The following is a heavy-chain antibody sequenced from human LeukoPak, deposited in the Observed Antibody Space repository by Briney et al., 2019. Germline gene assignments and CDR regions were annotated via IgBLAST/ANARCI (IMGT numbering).Heavy chain of an antibody. V-gene: IGHV1-2*02. Sequence: SVKVSCKASGYGLSDYYLHWVRQAPGQGLEWMGWMNPNSGGTKYAQKFQGRVTMTRDTSLTTAYMELSRLRSDDTAVYYCARVTNYYDSSGYYFRDFDYWGQGTLVTVSS. D-gene: IGHD3-22*01. CDR2: MNPNSGGT. CDR1: GYGLSDYY. J-gene: IGHJ4*02. CDR3: ARVTNYYDSSGYYFRDFDY.